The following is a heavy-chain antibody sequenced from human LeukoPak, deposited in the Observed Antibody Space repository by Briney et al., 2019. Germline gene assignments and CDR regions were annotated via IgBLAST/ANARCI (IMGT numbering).Heavy chain of an antibody. CDR1: GYTFTTNS. Sequence: ASVRVCCTASGYTFTTNSVSWERHAPGQGLEWLAWISPYDGDTNYTPDLQGRVTLSTDTSTSTAYMELTSLRSDDTAVYYCARLRGGIYSSRDAFDIWGRGTMVTVSS. V-gene: IGHV1-18*04. CDR2: ISPYDGDT. CDR3: ARLRGGIYSSRDAFDI. J-gene: IGHJ3*02. D-gene: IGHD2-2*01.